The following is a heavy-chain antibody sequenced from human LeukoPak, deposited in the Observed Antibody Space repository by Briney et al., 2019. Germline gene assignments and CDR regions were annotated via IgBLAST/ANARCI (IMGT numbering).Heavy chain of an antibody. CDR2: INPNSGGT. Sequence: ASVKVSCKACGYTFTGYYIHWVRQAPGQGLEWMGWINPNSGGTNYAQSFQGRVAMTRDTSINTAYMELSGLRSDDTAVYYCARIFDYGDPPDYWGQGTLVTVSS. CDR1: GYTFTGYY. D-gene: IGHD4-17*01. V-gene: IGHV1-2*02. CDR3: ARIFDYGDPPDY. J-gene: IGHJ4*02.